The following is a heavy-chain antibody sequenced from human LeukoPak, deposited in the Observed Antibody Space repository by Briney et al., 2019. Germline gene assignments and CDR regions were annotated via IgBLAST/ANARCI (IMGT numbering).Heavy chain of an antibody. V-gene: IGHV3-64D*09. CDR1: GFTFSSYA. CDR3: VKDGLIAVADDY. CDR2: IGRNGGST. Sequence: PGGALRLSCSASGFTFSSYAMHWVRQAPGKGLQFVSAIGRNGGSTYYAYSVKGRFTISRDNSKNTLYLQMSSLRVEDTAVYYCVKDGLIAVADDYWGQGTLVTVYS. J-gene: IGHJ4*02. D-gene: IGHD6-19*01.